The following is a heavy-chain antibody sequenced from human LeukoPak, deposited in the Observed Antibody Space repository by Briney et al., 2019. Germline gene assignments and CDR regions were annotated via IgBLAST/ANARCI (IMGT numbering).Heavy chain of an antibody. CDR3: AKDLSRQWSY. CDR2: ISYDGSNK. CDR1: GFTFSSYG. D-gene: IGHD6-19*01. Sequence: PGGSLRLSCAASGFTFSSYGMHWVRQAPGKGLEWVAVISYDGSNKYYADSVKGRFTISRDNSKNTLYLQMNSLRAEDTAVHYCAKDLSRQWSYWGQGTLVTVSS. J-gene: IGHJ4*02. V-gene: IGHV3-30*18.